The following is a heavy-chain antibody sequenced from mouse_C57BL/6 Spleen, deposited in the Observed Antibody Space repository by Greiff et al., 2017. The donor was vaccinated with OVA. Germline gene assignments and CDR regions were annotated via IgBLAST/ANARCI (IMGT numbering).Heavy chain of an antibody. CDR3: ARDNGSRRVLSYYAMDY. D-gene: IGHD1-1*01. CDR2: IDPSDSYT. CDR1: GYTSTSYW. J-gene: IGHJ4*01. V-gene: IGHV1-69*01. Sequence: QVQLQQPGAELVMPGASVKLSCKASGYTSTSYWMHWVKQRPGQGLEWIGEIDPSDSYTNYNQKFKGQSTLTVDKSSSTAYMQLSSLTSEDSAVYYCARDNGSRRVLSYYAMDYWGQGTSVTVSS.